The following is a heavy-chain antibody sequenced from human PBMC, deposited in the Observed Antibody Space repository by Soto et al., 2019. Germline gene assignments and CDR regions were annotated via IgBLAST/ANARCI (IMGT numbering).Heavy chain of an antibody. CDR2: VKSKTDGGTT. CDR1: GFTFSNAW. Sequence: EVQLVASGGGLVKPGGSLRLSCAASGFTFSNAWMSWVRQAPGKGLEWVGRVKSKTDGGTTDYAAPVKGRFTISRDDSQNTLYLQMNSLKTEDTAVYYCATVGGNHGALDYWGQGTLVTVSS. J-gene: IGHJ4*02. D-gene: IGHD2-15*01. V-gene: IGHV3-15*07. CDR3: ATVGGNHGALDY.